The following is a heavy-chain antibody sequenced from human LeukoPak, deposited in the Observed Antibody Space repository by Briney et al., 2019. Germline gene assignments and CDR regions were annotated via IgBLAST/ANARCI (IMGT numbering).Heavy chain of an antibody. D-gene: IGHD6-13*01. J-gene: IGHJ4*02. CDR1: GFAFSSYS. Sequence: PGGSLRLSCAASGFAFSSYSMNWVRQAPGKGLEWVSSISSSSSYIYYADSVKGRFTISRDNAKNSLYLQMNSLRAEDTAVYYCARVFSALYSSSWYDYWGQGTLVTVSS. CDR3: ARVFSALYSSSWYDY. V-gene: IGHV3-21*01. CDR2: ISSSSSYI.